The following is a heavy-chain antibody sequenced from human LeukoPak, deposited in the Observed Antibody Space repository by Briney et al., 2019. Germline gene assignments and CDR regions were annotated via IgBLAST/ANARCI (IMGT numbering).Heavy chain of an antibody. CDR3: AKYCGGDCTLNDAFDI. CDR2: ISAYNGNT. J-gene: IGHJ3*02. D-gene: IGHD2-21*01. Sequence: ASVKVSCKASGYTFTSYGISWVRQAPGQGLEWMGWISAYNGNTNYAQKLQGRVTMTTDTSTSTAYMELRSLRSDDTAVYYCAKYCGGDCTLNDAFDIWGQGTMVTVSS. V-gene: IGHV1-18*01. CDR1: GYTFTSYG.